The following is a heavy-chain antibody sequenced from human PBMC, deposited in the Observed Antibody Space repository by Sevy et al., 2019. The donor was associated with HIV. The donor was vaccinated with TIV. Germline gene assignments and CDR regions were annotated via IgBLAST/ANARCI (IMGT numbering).Heavy chain of an antibody. CDR3: ARTFYSSSSRAPINWFDP. V-gene: IGHV1-69*13. CDR2: IIPIFGTA. J-gene: IGHJ5*02. D-gene: IGHD6-6*01. CDR1: GGTFSSYA. Sequence: ASVKVSCKASGGTFSSYAISWVRQAPGQGLEWMGGIIPIFGTANYAQKFQGRVTITADESTSTAYMELSSLRSEDTAVYYCARTFYSSSSRAPINWFDPWGQGTLVTVSS.